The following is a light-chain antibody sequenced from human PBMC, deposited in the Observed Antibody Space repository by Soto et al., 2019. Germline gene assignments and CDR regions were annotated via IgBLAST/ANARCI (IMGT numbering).Light chain of an antibody. CDR2: DVS. CDR1: SSDVGGYNY. V-gene: IGLV2-11*01. Sequence: QSALTQPRSVSGSPGQSVTISCTGTSSDVGGYNYVSWYQQHPGKAPKLMIYDVSKRPSGVPDRFSGSKSGNTASLTISGPLAEDEADYYCCSSAVSYSYVFGTGTKVTVL. CDR3: CSSAVSYSYV. J-gene: IGLJ1*01.